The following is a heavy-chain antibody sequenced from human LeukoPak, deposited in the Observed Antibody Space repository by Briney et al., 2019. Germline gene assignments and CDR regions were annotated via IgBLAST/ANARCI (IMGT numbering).Heavy chain of an antibody. D-gene: IGHD3-3*01. CDR2: INHSGST. CDR3: ARGLPSYAFWSGYFRDAFDI. CDR1: GGSFSGYY. J-gene: IGHJ3*02. Sequence: PSETLSLTCAVYGGSFSGYYWSWIRQPPGKGLEWIGEINHSGSTNYNPSLKSRVTISVDTSKNQFSLKLSSVTAADTAVYYCARGLPSYAFWSGYFRDAFDIWGQGTMVTVSS. V-gene: IGHV4-34*01.